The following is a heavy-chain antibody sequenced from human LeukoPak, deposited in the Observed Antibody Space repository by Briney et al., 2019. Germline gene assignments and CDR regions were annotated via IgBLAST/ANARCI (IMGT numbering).Heavy chain of an antibody. J-gene: IGHJ4*02. D-gene: IGHD2-15*01. CDR3: ARNTPRVLDY. CDR1: GFTFSSYS. Sequence: KPGGSLRLSCAASGFTFSSYSMNWVRQAPGKGLEWVSSISSSSSYIYYADSVKGRFTISRDNAKDSLYLQMNSLRAEDTAVYYCARNTPRVLDYWGQGTLVTVSS. CDR2: ISSSSSYI. V-gene: IGHV3-21*01.